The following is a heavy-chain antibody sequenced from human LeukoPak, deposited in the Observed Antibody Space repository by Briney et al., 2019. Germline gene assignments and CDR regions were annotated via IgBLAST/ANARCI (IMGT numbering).Heavy chain of an antibody. CDR3: ARTYYYDSSGHYALGY. D-gene: IGHD3-22*01. CDR1: GFTFSSYG. J-gene: IGHJ4*02. Sequence: PGRSLRLSCAASGFTFSSYGMHWVRQAPGKGLEWVAVIWYDGSNKYYADSVKGRFTISRDNSKNTLYLQMNSLRAEDTAVYYCARTYYYDSSGHYALGYWGQGTLVTVSS. CDR2: IWYDGSNK. V-gene: IGHV3-33*01.